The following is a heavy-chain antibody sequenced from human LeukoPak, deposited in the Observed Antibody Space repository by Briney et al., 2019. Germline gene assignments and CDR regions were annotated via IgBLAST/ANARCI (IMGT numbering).Heavy chain of an antibody. J-gene: IGHJ4*02. V-gene: IGHV3-30*02. CDR2: IRYDGSNK. CDR1: GFTFSSYG. CDR3: ANCPYYDFWSGYYSVFDY. Sequence: GGSLRLSCAASGFTFSSYGMHWVRQAPGKGLEWVAFIRYDGSNKYYADSVKGRFTISRDNSKNTLYLQMNSLRAEDTAVYYCANCPYYDFWSGYYSVFDYWGQGTLATVSS. D-gene: IGHD3-3*01.